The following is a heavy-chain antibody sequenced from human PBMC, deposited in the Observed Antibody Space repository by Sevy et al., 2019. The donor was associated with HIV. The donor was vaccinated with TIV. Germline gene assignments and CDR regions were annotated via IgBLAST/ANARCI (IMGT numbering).Heavy chain of an antibody. J-gene: IGHJ3*02. CDR2: IYPSDSDT. CDR1: GYSFTTYW. Sequence: ASVKVSCKGSGYSFTTYWIAWVRQKPGKGLEWLGIIYPSDSDTRYSPSFQGQVTISADKSISTAYLQWSGLRASDTAMYYCARPLTVERAFDIWGQGTMVTVSS. D-gene: IGHD3-3*01. CDR3: ARPLTVERAFDI. V-gene: IGHV5-51*01.